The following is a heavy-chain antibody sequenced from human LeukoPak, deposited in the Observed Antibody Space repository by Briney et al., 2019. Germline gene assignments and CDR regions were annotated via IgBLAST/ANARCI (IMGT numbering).Heavy chain of an antibody. CDR2: VYYSGST. J-gene: IGHJ4*02. D-gene: IGHD4-17*01. CDR3: ARQGGDNGYYYFDF. Sequence: PSETLSLTCSVSGGSIRSSHYYWGWIRQPPGQGLEWIASVYYSGSTYYTPSLRSRVTISIDTSKNQFSLKLNSVTAADTAVFYCARQGGDNGYYYFDFWGQGTLVTVSS. V-gene: IGHV4-39*01. CDR1: GGSIRSSHYY.